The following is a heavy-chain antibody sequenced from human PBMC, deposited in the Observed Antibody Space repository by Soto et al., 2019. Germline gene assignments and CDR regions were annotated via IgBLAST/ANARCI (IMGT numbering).Heavy chain of an antibody. CDR1: GYTFTSYY. Sequence: QVQLVQSGAEVKKPGASVKVSCKASGYTFTSYYMHWVRQAPGQGLEWMGIINPSGGSTSYAQKFQGRVTMTRDTSTSTVYMEPSSLRSEDTAVYYCARGDIYQTPPDYYMDVWGKGTTVTVSS. V-gene: IGHV1-46*03. CDR2: INPSGGST. J-gene: IGHJ6*03. CDR3: ARGDIYQTPPDYYMDV. D-gene: IGHD2-2*01.